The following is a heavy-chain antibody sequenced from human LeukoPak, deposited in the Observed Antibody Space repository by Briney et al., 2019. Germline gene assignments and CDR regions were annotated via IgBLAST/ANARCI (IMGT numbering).Heavy chain of an antibody. D-gene: IGHD5-18*01. CDR2: ISAYNGNT. CDR1: GGTFSSYA. J-gene: IGHJ6*02. V-gene: IGHV1-18*01. CDR3: ARGRVDKALISYGMDV. Sequence: ASVTVSCKASGGTFSSYAISWVRQAPGQVLEWMGWISAYNGNTNYAQKLQGRVTMTTDTSTSTAYMELRSLRSDDTAVYYCARGRVDKALISYGMDVWGQGTTVTVSS.